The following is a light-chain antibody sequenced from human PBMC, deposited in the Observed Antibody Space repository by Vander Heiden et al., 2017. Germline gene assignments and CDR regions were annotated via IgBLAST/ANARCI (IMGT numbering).Light chain of an antibody. CDR1: SSNIGNNY. V-gene: IGLV1-51*01. CDR3: GTWDSSLSVWV. J-gene: IGLJ3*02. Sequence: QSVLTQPPSVSAAPGQKVTISCSGSSSNIGNNYVSWYQQPPGTAPKLLIYDNNKRPSGIPDRFSGSKSGTSATLDITGLQTGDEADYYCGTWDSSLSVWVFGGGTKLTVL. CDR2: DNN.